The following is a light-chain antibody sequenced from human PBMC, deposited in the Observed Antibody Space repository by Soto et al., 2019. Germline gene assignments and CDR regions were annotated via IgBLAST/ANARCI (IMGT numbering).Light chain of an antibody. J-gene: IGLJ1*01. CDR1: SSDVGGYNF. Sequence: QSALTQPASVSGSPGQSISISCTGTSSDVGGYNFVSWYQQHPDKAPKLVIFDVNNRPSGVSDRFSGSKSGNTASLTISGLQLEDEADYYSTSYTSDSTYVFGTGTNVTVL. CDR2: DVN. CDR3: TSYTSDSTYV. V-gene: IGLV2-14*01.